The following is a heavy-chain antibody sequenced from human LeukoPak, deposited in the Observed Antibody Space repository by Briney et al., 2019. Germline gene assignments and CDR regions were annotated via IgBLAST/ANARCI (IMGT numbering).Heavy chain of an antibody. J-gene: IGHJ4*02. CDR1: GFTFRSYA. D-gene: IGHD3-22*01. Sequence: AGGSLRLSCAASGFTFRSYAVHWVRQAPGKGLEWVAGISYDASNKYYADSVKGRFTISRDNSKNTLSLQMNSLRAEDTAVYYCARDPYDSSGYPMGYWGQGTLVTVFS. CDR2: ISYDASNK. CDR3: ARDPYDSSGYPMGY. V-gene: IGHV3-30-3*01.